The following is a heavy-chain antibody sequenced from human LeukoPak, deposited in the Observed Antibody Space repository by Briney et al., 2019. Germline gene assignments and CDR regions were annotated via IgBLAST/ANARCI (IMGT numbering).Heavy chain of an antibody. CDR1: GGSISSDGYY. CDR3: ARDLVVGGASRLDS. J-gene: IGHJ4*02. V-gene: IGHV4-31*03. CDR2: IYYSGST. Sequence: SETLSLTCTVSGGSISSDGYYWSWIRQHPGKGLEWIGYIYYSGSTYYNPSLESRAAISVDTSKNQFSLKLSFVTAADTAVYYCARDLVVGGASRLDSWGQGTLVTVSS. D-gene: IGHD2-15*01.